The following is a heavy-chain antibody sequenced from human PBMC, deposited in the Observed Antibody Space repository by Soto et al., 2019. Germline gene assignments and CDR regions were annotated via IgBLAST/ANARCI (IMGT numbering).Heavy chain of an antibody. D-gene: IGHD2-2*01. V-gene: IGHV3-11*05. J-gene: IGHJ4*02. Sequence: GGSLRLSCAASGFTFSDYYMSWIRQAPGKGLKWVSYISSSRSYTNYADSVKGRFTISRDNAKNSLYLQMNSLRVEDTAVYYCARAYCSSTSCHDYWGQGTLVTVSS. CDR3: ARAYCSSTSCHDY. CDR2: ISSSRSYT. CDR1: GFTFSDYY.